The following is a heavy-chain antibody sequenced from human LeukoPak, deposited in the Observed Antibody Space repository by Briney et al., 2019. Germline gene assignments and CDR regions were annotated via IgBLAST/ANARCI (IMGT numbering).Heavy chain of an antibody. J-gene: IGHJ4*02. CDR3: ARDSPIGRSYTWDY. Sequence: GGSLRLSCAASGFTFSSYWMSWVRQAPGKGLEWVANIKQDGSEKYYVASVKGRCTISRDNAKNSLYLQMNSLRAEDTAVYYWARDSPIGRSYTWDYWGQGTLVTISS. CDR1: GFTFSSYW. CDR2: IKQDGSEK. D-gene: IGHD6-6*01. V-gene: IGHV3-7*01.